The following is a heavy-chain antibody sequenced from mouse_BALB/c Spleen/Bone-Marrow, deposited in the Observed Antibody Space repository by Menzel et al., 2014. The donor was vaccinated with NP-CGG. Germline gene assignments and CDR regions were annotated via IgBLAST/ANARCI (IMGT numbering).Heavy chain of an antibody. V-gene: IGHV2-3*01. CDR3: AKGEPYLAWFAY. Sequence: QVQLQQSGPGLVSPSQRLSITCTVSGFSLTSYGVGWVRQPPGKGLERLGVIWGDGSTNYHSALISRLSISKDNSKSQVFLKLNSLQTDDTATYYCAKGEPYLAWFAYWGQGTLVTVSA. CDR1: GFSLTSYG. D-gene: IGHD5-1*01. J-gene: IGHJ3*01. CDR2: IWGDGST.